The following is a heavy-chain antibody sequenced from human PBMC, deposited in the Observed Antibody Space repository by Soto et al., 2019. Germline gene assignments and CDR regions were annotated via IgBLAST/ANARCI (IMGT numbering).Heavy chain of an antibody. D-gene: IGHD3-10*01. J-gene: IGHJ5*02. CDR1: GGSISSYY. CDR2: IYYSGST. Sequence: SLTCTVSGGSISSYYWSWIRQPPGKGLEWIGYIYYSGSTNYNPSLKSRVTISVDTSKNQFSLKLSSVTAADTAVYYCAREGYGSGSYYNANWFDPWGQGTLVTVSS. V-gene: IGHV4-59*01. CDR3: AREGYGSGSYYNANWFDP.